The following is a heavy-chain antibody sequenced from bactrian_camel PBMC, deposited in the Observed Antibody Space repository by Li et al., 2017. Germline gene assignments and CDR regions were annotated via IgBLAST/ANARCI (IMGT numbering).Heavy chain of an antibody. D-gene: IGHD6*01. J-gene: IGHJ6*01. Sequence: HVQLVESGGGSVQAGGSLRLSCVVSGWTYRSTLLAWFRQVPGKEREGVACLNIQMRSTYYTDSVKDRFTISEANADNAVYLQMNNLQSEDTAMYYCATAETHLYIGSWYRARDYNSWGRGTQVTVS. CDR3: ATAETHLYIGSWYRARDYNS. V-gene: IGHV3S63*01. CDR1: GWTYRSTL. CDR2: LNIQMRST.